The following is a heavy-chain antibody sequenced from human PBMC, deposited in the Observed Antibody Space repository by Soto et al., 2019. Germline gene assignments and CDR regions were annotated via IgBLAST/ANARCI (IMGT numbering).Heavy chain of an antibody. J-gene: IGHJ6*02. D-gene: IGHD1-26*01. CDR1: GYTFTSYG. CDR2: ISAYNGNT. Sequence: SVKVSCKASGYTFTSYGISWVRQAPGQGLEWMGWISAYNGNTNYAQKLQGRVTMTTDTSTSTAYMELRSLRSDDTAVYYCAGSGSPYYYYGMDVWGQGTTVTVSS. V-gene: IGHV1-18*04. CDR3: AGSGSPYYYYGMDV.